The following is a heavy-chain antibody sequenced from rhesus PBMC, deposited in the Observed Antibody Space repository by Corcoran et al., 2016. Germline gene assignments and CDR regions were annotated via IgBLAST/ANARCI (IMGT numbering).Heavy chain of an antibody. CDR3: ARWLVAPAMGDY. CDR1: GYSISSGYG. J-gene: IGHJ4*01. CDR2: IVGSSGIT. Sequence: QVQLQESGPGLVKPSETLSLTCAVSGYSISSGYGWSWIRQPPGKGLEWIGYIVGSSGITNYNPSLKSRVTSSKDTSKNQFSLKLSSVTAADTAVYYCARWLVAPAMGDYWGQGVLVTVSS. V-gene: IGHV4-127*01. D-gene: IGHD4-4*01.